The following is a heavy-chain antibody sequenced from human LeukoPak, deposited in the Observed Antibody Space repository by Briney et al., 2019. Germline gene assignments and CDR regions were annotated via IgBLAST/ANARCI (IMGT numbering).Heavy chain of an antibody. CDR1: GYSISSGYY. D-gene: IGHD5-12*01. CDR2: IYHSGST. V-gene: IGHV4-38-2*01. CDR3: AVRVGGYDSEWFDP. J-gene: IGHJ5*02. Sequence: PSETLSLTCAVSGYSISSGYYWGWIRQPPGKGLEWIGSIYHSGSTYYNPSLKSRVTISVDTSRSQFSLKLSPVTAADTAVYYCAVRVGGYDSEWFDPWGQGTLVTVSS.